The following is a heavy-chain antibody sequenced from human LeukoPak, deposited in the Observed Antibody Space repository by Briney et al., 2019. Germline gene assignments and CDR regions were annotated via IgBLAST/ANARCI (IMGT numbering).Heavy chain of an antibody. Sequence: SETLSLTCTVSGGSISSSSYYWGWIRQPPGKGLEWIGSIYYSGSTYYNPSLKSRVTISVDTSKNQFSLKLSSVTAADAAVYYCASQQQSFPAGGAFDIWGQGTMVTVSS. CDR1: GGSISSSSYY. V-gene: IGHV4-39*07. J-gene: IGHJ3*02. CDR2: IYYSGST. D-gene: IGHD1/OR15-1a*01. CDR3: ASQQQSFPAGGAFDI.